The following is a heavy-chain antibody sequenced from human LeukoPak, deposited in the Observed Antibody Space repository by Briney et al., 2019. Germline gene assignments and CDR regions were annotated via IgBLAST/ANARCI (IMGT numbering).Heavy chain of an antibody. V-gene: IGHV1-18*01. D-gene: IGHD1-26*01. CDR1: GYTFTTYG. CDR3: ARESGKWELLSFDY. CDR2: ISAYNGNT. J-gene: IGHJ4*02. Sequence: GSVKVSCKASGYTFTTYGITWVRQAPGQGLEWMGWISAYNGNTNYAQKLQGRVTMTTDTSTSTAYMELRSLRSDDTAVYYCARESGKWELLSFDYWGQGTLVTVSS.